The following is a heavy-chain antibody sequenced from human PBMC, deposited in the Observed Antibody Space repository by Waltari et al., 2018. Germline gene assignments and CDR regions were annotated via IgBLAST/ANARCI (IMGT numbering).Heavy chain of an antibody. V-gene: IGHV6-1*01. CDR2: TYYRSKWYN. CDR3: ARDSSGWYTGGPYYYGMDV. CDR1: GDSVSSNSAA. Sequence: QVQLQQSGPGLVKPSQTLSLTCAISGDSVSSNSAAWNWIRQSPSRGLEWLGRTYYRSKWYNDYAVAVKSRITINPDTSKNQFSLQLNSVTPEDTAVYYCARDSSGWYTGGPYYYGMDVWGQGTTVTVSS. J-gene: IGHJ6*02. D-gene: IGHD6-19*01.